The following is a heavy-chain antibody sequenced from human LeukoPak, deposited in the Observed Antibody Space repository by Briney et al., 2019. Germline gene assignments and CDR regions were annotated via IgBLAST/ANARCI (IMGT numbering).Heavy chain of an antibody. CDR1: GVALSTYA. J-gene: IGHJ4*02. CDR2: ISSSGSGGST. Sequence: GGSLRLSCAASGVALSTYAMSWARQAPGKGLEWVSGISSSGSGGSTYYADSVKGRLTISRDNSKNTLYLQMNSLRAEDTAVYYCAKDVGGYDSSGYYYEVLDFDYWGQGTLVTVSS. CDR3: AKDVGGYDSSGYYYEVLDFDY. V-gene: IGHV3-23*01. D-gene: IGHD3-22*01.